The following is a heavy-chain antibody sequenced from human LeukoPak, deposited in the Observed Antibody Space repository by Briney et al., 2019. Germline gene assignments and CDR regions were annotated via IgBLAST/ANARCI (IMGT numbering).Heavy chain of an antibody. CDR3: ARVTSSSLYSFDY. CDR1: GFTFSSYS. J-gene: IGHJ4*02. D-gene: IGHD6-13*01. CDR2: ISSGSSYI. V-gene: IGHV3-21*01. Sequence: PGGSLRLSCAASGFTFSSYSMNCVRQAPGKGLEWVSSISSGSSYISYADSVKGRFTISRDNAKNSLYLQMNSLRAEDTAVYYCARVTSSSLYSFDYWGQGTLVTVSS.